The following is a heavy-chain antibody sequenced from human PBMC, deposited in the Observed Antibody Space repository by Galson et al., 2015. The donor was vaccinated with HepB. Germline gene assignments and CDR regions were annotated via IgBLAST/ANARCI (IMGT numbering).Heavy chain of an antibody. J-gene: IGHJ4*02. CDR2: INSDGSST. Sequence: SLRLSCAASGFTFSSYWMHWVRQAPGKGLVWVSRINSDGSSTSYADSVKGRFTISRDNAKNTLYLQMNSLRAEDTAVYYCAREDGNGGHFDYWGQGTLVTVSS. CDR1: GFTFSSYW. CDR3: AREDGNGGHFDY. D-gene: IGHD4-23*01. V-gene: IGHV3-74*01.